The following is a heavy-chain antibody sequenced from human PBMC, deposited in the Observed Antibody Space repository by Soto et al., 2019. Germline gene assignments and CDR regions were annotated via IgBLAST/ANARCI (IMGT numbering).Heavy chain of an antibody. J-gene: IGHJ4*02. V-gene: IGHV1-3*01. D-gene: IGHD3-22*01. CDR1: GYTFTSYA. CDR3: AQDYYDSSGYYPPALLFDY. CDR2: INAGNGNT. Sequence: QVQLVQSGAEVKKPGASVKVSCKASGYTFTSYAMHWVRQAPGQRLEWMGWINAGNGNTKYSQKFQGRVTITRDTSASTAYLELSRLRSEDTAVYYCAQDYYDSSGYYPPALLFDYWGQGTLFTVSS.